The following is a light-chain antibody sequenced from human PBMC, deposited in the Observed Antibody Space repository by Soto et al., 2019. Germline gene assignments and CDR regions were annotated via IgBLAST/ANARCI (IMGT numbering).Light chain of an antibody. CDR1: QSVRNY. Sequence: EIVLTQSPATLSLSPGERATLSCRASQSVRNYLAWYQQKPGQAPRLLIYDASNRASGIPVRFSGTGYGTDFTLTISSLEPGDFAVYYCQQRSNWPLLTFGGGTKVDIK. V-gene: IGKV3-11*01. CDR2: DAS. CDR3: QQRSNWPLLT. J-gene: IGKJ4*01.